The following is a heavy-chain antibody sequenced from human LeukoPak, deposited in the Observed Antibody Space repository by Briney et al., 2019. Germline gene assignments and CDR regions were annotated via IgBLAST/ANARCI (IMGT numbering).Heavy chain of an antibody. CDR3: VRHAETRHNYGMDV. CDR1: GSSISYYH. Sequence: SETLSLTCTVSGSSISYYHWSWIRQPPGKGLEWIGHIYHSGSTNYNPSFKSRVTISVNTSKNHFSLYLSSVTAAEAAVYYCVRHAETRHNYGMDVWGQGTTVTVSS. CDR2: IYHSGST. J-gene: IGHJ6*02. V-gene: IGHV4-59*08.